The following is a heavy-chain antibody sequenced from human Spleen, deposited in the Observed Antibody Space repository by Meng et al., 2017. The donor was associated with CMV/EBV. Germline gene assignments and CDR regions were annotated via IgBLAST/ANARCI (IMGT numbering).Heavy chain of an antibody. J-gene: IGHJ4*02. CDR2: INDSGST. Sequence: SETLSLTCGVYGGSFSGYAWSWIRQSPGKGLEWIGEINDSGSTNYNPSLKSRVSISVDTSKNQFSLKLSSVTAADTAVYYCARGEGMITFGGVIVPYFDYWGQGTLVTVSS. CDR1: GGSFSGYA. V-gene: IGHV4-34*01. CDR3: ARGEGMITFGGVIVPYFDY. D-gene: IGHD3-16*02.